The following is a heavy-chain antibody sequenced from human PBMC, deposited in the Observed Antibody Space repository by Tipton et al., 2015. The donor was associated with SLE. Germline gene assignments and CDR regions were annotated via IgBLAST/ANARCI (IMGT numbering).Heavy chain of an antibody. Sequence: TLSLTCNVSGVSISSSYWSWIRQPAGKGLEWIGRIYTSGATDDNPSLKSRVTMSIDASQNRVSLRLKSVSAADTAVYYCARGSDGEYVMYFDVWGPGTLVTVSS. CDR3: ARGSDGEYVMYFDV. D-gene: IGHD4-17*01. J-gene: IGHJ2*01. CDR1: GVSISSSY. V-gene: IGHV4-4*07. CDR2: IYTSGAT.